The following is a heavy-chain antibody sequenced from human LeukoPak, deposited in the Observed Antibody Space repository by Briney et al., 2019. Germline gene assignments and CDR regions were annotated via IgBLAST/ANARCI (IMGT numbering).Heavy chain of an antibody. J-gene: IGHJ6*03. CDR1: GYTFTCYG. CDR2: MSAYNGDT. D-gene: IGHD6-19*01. Sequence: ASVKVSFKASGYTFTCYGISWVREAPGQGLEWMGWMSAYNGDTNYAQKLQGRVTMTTDTSTSTAYMELRSLRSEETAAYYCARAGIAVAGLYYYYYMDVWGKGNTVTVSS. CDR3: ARAGIAVAGLYYYYYMDV. V-gene: IGHV1-18*01.